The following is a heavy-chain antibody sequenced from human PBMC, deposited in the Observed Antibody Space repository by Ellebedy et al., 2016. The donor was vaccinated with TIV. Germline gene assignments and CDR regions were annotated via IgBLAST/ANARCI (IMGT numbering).Heavy chain of an antibody. Sequence: GESLKISCAASGFTFSYYSMHWVRQAPGKGLEWVAVISHDGSNKYHAESVKGRFAISRGDSKNTLYLQMNTLRTEDTAVYFCTRGSSSRGYFDSWGQGTLVTVSS. CDR1: GFTFSYYS. J-gene: IGHJ4*02. CDR3: TRGSSSRGYFDS. CDR2: ISHDGSNK. V-gene: IGHV3-30*09. D-gene: IGHD6-13*01.